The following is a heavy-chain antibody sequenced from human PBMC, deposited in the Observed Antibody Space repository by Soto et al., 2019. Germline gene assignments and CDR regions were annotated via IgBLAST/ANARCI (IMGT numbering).Heavy chain of an antibody. CDR2: IYDVGTT. Sequence: PSETLSLTCTVSGDSISGYYWAWIRQSPGKGLEWIAYIYDVGTTNYNPSLKSRVNISRDTSKNQFSLIMNSVTAADTAVYYCARLSGSSSLVHWFDPWGQGTQVT. CDR3: ARLSGSSSLVHWFDP. V-gene: IGHV4-59*08. CDR1: GDSISGYY. D-gene: IGHD6-13*01. J-gene: IGHJ5*02.